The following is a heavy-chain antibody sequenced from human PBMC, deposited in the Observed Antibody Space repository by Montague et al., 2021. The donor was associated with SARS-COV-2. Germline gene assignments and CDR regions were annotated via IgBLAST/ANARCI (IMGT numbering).Heavy chain of an antibody. CDR3: ARGRQHINMVVVVVTGGEYYFDF. D-gene: IGHD3-22*01. J-gene: IGHJ4*02. CDR1: DGSFSDYS. V-gene: IGHV4-34*01. Sequence: SETLSLTCAVYDGSFSDYSWTWIRQPPWKGLEWIGEINHRGSTNYNPSLKSRVPISVDTSKTQFSLKMTSVTAADTAVYYCARGRQHINMVVVVVTGGEYYFDFWGQGTLVAVSS. CDR2: INHRGST.